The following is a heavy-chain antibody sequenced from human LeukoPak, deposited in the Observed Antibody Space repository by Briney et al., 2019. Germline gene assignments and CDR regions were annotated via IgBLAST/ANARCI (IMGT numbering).Heavy chain of an antibody. CDR2: IYYSGST. D-gene: IGHD3-22*01. J-gene: IGHJ3*02. CDR3: ARGRRYYDSSGTDAFDI. CDR1: GGSVSSGSYY. V-gene: IGHV4-61*01. Sequence: KSSETLSLTCTVSGGSVSSGSYYWSWIRQPPGKGLEWIGYIYYSGSTNYNPSLKSRVTISVDTSKNQFSLKLSSMTAADTAVYYCARGRRYYDSSGTDAFDIWGQGTMVTVSS.